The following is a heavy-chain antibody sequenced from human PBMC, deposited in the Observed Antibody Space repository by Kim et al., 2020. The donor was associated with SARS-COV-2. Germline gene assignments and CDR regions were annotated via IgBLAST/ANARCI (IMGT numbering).Heavy chain of an antibody. CDR3: AKGRIGVGPGGDSWLDP. Sequence: GGSLRLSCAASGLTFRNYGMHWVRQAPGKGLEWVADISYDGTIKYYADSVEGRFTISRDNSKNTLYLQMNSLRVEDTAVYYCAKGRIGVGPGGDSWLDPWGQGTLVTVSS. J-gene: IGHJ5*02. CDR2: ISYDGTIK. V-gene: IGHV3-30*18. CDR1: GLTFRNYG. D-gene: IGHD2-2*01.